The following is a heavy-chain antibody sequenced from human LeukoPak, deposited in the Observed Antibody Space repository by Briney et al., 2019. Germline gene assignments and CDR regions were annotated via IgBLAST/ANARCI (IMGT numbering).Heavy chain of an antibody. CDR3: ARGHVPGSDRHWDY. J-gene: IGHJ4*02. CDR1: GFTFSSYW. CDR2: IKSGGCEI. D-gene: IGHD5-12*01. V-gene: IGHV3-74*01. Sequence: GGPLRLSCAASGFTFSSYWKHWVRHAPGKGLVWVSRIKSGGCEISYADSVKGRFTISRDNAKNTLYLQMSSLSAEDTAMYYCARGHVPGSDRHWDYWGQGSLATVSS.